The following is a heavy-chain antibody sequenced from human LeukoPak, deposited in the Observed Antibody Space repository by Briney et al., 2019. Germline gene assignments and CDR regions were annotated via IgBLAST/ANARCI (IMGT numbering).Heavy chain of an antibody. V-gene: IGHV4-39*01. CDR3: ARHRQVITIFGVVPAAVDY. CDR1: GGFISSSSYY. J-gene: IGHJ4*02. D-gene: IGHD3-3*01. Sequence: KPSETLSLTCTVSGGFISSSSYYWGWIRQPPGKGLEWIGNIYDSGSTYYNPSLESRVTISVDTSKKEFSLKLSLVTAAETAVYLCARHRQVITIFGVVPAAVDYWGQGTLVTVSS. CDR2: IYDSGST.